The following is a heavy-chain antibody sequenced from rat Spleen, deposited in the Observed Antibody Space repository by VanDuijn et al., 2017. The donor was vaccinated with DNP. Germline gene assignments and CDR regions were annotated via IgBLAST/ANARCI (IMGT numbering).Heavy chain of an antibody. CDR1: GFTFNKYW. D-gene: IGHD5-1*01. V-gene: IGHV5-31*01. Sequence: EVQLEESGGDLVLPGRSLKLSCIVSGFTFNKYWMTWIRQVPGKGLEWVASITSSGGSTYYPDSVKGRFTVSRDNAKSTLYLQMDSLRSEDTATYYCARRTRGSPFDYWGQGVMVTVSS. CDR2: ITSSGGST. CDR3: ARRTRGSPFDY. J-gene: IGHJ2*01.